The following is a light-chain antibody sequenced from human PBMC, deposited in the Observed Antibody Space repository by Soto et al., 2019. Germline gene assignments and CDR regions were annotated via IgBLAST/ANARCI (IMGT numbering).Light chain of an antibody. Sequence: EIVLTQSPGTLSLSPGERATLSCRASQSVSSSYLAWYQQKPGQAPRLLIYGASSRATGIPDRFSGSGSGTDFTRTISRLEPEDFAVYYCQQYSSSPPVLGFGQWTKLEIK. CDR3: QQYSSSPPVLG. J-gene: IGKJ2*03. CDR1: QSVSSSY. CDR2: GAS. V-gene: IGKV3-20*01.